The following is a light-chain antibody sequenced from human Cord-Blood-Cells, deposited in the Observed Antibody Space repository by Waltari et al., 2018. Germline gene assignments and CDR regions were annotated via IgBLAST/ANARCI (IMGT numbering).Light chain of an antibody. CDR2: EGS. CDR3: CSYAGSSTYYV. J-gene: IGLJ1*01. Sequence: QSALTQPASVSGSPGQPITTSCTGTSSDVGSYNLVSWYQQHPGKAPKLMIYEGSKRPSGVSNRFSGSKSGNTASLTISGLQAEDEADYYCCSYAGSSTYYVFGTGTKVTVL. V-gene: IGLV2-23*01. CDR1: SSDVGSYNL.